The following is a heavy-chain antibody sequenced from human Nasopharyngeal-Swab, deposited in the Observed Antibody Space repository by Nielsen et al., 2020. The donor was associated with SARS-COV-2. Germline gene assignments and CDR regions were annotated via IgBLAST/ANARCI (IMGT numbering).Heavy chain of an antibody. J-gene: IGHJ6*02. D-gene: IGHD2-2*01. V-gene: IGHV1-46*01. CDR2: INPSGGST. CDR3: ARDMSWDGTSRSVYYGMDV. CDR1: GYTFTSYY. Sequence: ASVKVSCKASGYTFTSYYMHWVRQAPGQGLEWMGIINPSGGSTSYVQKFQGRVTMTRDTSTSTVYMELSSLRSEDTAVYYCARDMSWDGTSRSVYYGMDVWGQGTTVTVSS.